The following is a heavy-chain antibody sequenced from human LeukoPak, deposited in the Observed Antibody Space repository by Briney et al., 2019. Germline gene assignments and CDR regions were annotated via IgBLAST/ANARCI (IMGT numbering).Heavy chain of an antibody. V-gene: IGHV4-4*07. CDR3: ARDSSSSGFYHYYMDV. D-gene: IGHD6-6*01. Sequence: PSETLSLTCTVSGDSMTTAYWSWIRQPAGKGLEWIGRIYSSGSTNFNPSLKSRVTISVDTSKNQFSLRLNSVTAADTAVYYWARDSSSSGFYHYYMDVWGKGTTVTVSS. CDR1: GDSMTTAY. CDR2: IYSSGST. J-gene: IGHJ6*03.